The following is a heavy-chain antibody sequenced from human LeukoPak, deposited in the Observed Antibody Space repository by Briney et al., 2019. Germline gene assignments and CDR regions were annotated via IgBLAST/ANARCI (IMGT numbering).Heavy chain of an antibody. D-gene: IGHD6-6*01. J-gene: IGHJ4*02. Sequence: ASVKVSCKASGYTFTGYYIHWVRQAPGQGLEWMGWINPDSGGTNYAQNFQGRVTMTSDTSISTAYMELNRLRSDDTAVYYCARVASAVYSDYWGQGTLVTVSS. CDR1: GYTFTGYY. V-gene: IGHV1-2*02. CDR2: INPDSGGT. CDR3: ARVASAVYSDY.